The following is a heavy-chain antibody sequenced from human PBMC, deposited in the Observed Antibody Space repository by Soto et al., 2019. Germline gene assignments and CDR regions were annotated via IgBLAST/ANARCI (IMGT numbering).Heavy chain of an antibody. CDR1: GGSISSYY. CDR3: ARDGRYYGSGSYYNSWFDP. J-gene: IGHJ5*02. V-gene: IGHV4-59*01. CDR2: IYYSGST. D-gene: IGHD3-10*01. Sequence: PSETLSLTCTVSGGSISSYYWSWIRQPPGKGLEWIGYIYYSGSTNYNPSLKSRVTISVDTSKNQFSLKLSSVTAADTAAYYCARDGRYYGSGSYYNSWFDPWGQGTLVTVSS.